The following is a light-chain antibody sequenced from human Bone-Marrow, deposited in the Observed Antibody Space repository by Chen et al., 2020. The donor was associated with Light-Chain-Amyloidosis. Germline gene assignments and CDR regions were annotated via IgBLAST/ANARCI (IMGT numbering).Light chain of an antibody. V-gene: IGKV1-39*01. CDR1: QSISTY. CDR3: QQSYNTPHT. CDR2: AAS. J-gene: IGKJ2*01. Sequence: DIQMTPSASSLSASVGDRVTITCRASQSISTYLNWYQHKPGVAPRLLIYAASKLQSGVPSRFSGSGSGKDFTLTISSLEPDDSATYYCQQSYNTPHTFGQGTTLEIK.